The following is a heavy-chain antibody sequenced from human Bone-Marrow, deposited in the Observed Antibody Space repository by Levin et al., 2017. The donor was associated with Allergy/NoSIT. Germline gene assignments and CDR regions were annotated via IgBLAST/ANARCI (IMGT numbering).Heavy chain of an antibody. CDR1: GFTVSTNY. CDR3: ARNVPVTDLGY. J-gene: IGHJ4*02. CDR2: IYSGGST. D-gene: IGHD1-14*01. V-gene: IGHV3-53*01. Sequence: GGSLRLSCAASGFTVSTNYMSWVRQAPGKGLEWVSVIYSGGSTYYADSVKGRFTISRDSSKNTLYLQMNSLRAEDTAVYYCARNVPVTDLGYWGRGTLVTVSS.